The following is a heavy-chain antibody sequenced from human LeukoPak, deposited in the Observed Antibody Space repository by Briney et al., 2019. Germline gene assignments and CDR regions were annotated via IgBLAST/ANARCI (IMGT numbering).Heavy chain of an antibody. V-gene: IGHV4-39*07. Sequence: KGLEWIGSIYYSGSTYYNPSLKSRVTISVDTSKNQFSLKLSSVPAADTVVYYCVRGLVSYDSSGVYYPFENWGQGTLVTVSS. CDR2: IYYSGST. D-gene: IGHD3-22*01. CDR3: VRGLVSYDSSGVYYPFEN. J-gene: IGHJ4*02.